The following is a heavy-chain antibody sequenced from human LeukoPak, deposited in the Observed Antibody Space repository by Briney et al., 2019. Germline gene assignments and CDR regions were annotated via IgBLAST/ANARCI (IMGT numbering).Heavy chain of an antibody. CDR1: GFTFSSYG. V-gene: IGHV3-30*18. Sequence: GGSLRLSCAASGFTFSSYGMHWVRQAPGEGLEWVAVISYDGSNKYYADSVKGRFTISRDNSKNTLYLQMNSLRAEDTAVYYCAKRTYYYDSSGPASPYYWGQGTLVTVSS. D-gene: IGHD3-22*01. CDR3: AKRTYYYDSSGPASPYY. CDR2: ISYDGSNK. J-gene: IGHJ4*02.